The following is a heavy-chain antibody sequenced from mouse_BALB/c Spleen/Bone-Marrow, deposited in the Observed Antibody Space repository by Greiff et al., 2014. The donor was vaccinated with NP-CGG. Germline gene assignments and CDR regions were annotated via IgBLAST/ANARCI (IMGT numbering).Heavy chain of an antibody. Sequence: VKISCKGSGFTLTDYAMHWVKRSHSPSLELIGVISIYYDNTNYTQKFKGKATMTVDKSARTDYMELARLTSEDSAIYSCARGIRFPLDSLGPGSTLTFSP. J-gene: IGHJ2*01. CDR1: GFTLTDYA. CDR3: ARGIRFPLDS. CDR2: ISIYYDNT. V-gene: IGHV1S137*01.